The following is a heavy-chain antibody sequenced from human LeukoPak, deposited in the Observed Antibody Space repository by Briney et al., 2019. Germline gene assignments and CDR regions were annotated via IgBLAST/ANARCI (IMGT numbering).Heavy chain of an antibody. V-gene: IGHV3-13*04. Sequence: GGSLRLSCAASGFTFSTYDMYCDRQTTGEGLEWVSGITTTGDTYYPGSVKGRFTISRENAKNSLYLQMNSLRAGDTAVYYCARGIRSGVWAFDIWGQGTMVTVSS. D-gene: IGHD7-27*01. J-gene: IGHJ3*02. CDR3: ARGIRSGVWAFDI. CDR1: GFTFSTYD. CDR2: ITTTGDT.